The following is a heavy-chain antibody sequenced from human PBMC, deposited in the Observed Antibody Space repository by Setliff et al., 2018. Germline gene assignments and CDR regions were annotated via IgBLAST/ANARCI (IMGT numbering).Heavy chain of an antibody. V-gene: IGHV4-4*07. CDR1: GGSISSYY. D-gene: IGHD2-15*01. J-gene: IGHJ4*02. CDR2: IYTSGST. Sequence: SETLSLTCTVSGGSISSYYWSWIRQPAGKGLEWIGRIYTSGSTNYNPSLKSRVTMSVDTSKNQFSLKVSSVTAADTAVYYCARSFSRSEKFLLDYWGQGALVTVSS. CDR3: ARSFSRSEKFLLDY.